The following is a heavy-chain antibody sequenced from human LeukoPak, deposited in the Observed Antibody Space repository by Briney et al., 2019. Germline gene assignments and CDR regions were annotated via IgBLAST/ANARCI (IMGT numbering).Heavy chain of an antibody. CDR1: GFSISGGYY. CDR3: ARIVQITGTIPH. CDR2: IYHSGNT. J-gene: IGHJ4*02. V-gene: IGHV4-38-2*02. Sequence: SETLSLTCSVSGFSISGGYYWGWIRQPPGKGLEWLGSIYHSGNTDYNPSLKSRVTISVDTAKNKFFLRLGSVTAADTAVYYCARIVQITGTIPHWGQGTLVTVSS. D-gene: IGHD1-1*01.